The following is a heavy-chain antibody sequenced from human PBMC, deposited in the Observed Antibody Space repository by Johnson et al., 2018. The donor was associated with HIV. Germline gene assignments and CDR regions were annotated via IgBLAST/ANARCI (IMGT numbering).Heavy chain of an antibody. CDR2: ISWNSCRI. CDR3: AKDIVATIKTAFDI. D-gene: IGHD5-12*01. CDR1: GFTFDDYA. J-gene: IGHJ3*02. Sequence: VESGGGLVQPGRSLRLSCAASGFTFDDYAMHWVRQAPGKGLEWVSGISWNSCRIGYADSVKGRFTISRDNAKNSVYLQMNSLRAEDTALYYCAKDIVATIKTAFDIWGQGTMVTVSS. V-gene: IGHV3-9*01.